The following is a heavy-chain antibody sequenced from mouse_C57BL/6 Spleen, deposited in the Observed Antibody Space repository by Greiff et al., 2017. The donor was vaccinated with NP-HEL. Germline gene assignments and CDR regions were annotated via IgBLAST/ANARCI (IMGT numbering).Heavy chain of an antibody. Sequence: QVQLQQSGAELVRPGSSVKLSCKASGYTFTSYWMHWVKQRPIQGLEWIGNIDPSDSETHYNQKFKDKATLTVDKSSSTAYMQLSSLTSEDSAVYYCARSGDYGNYERFAYWGQGTLVTVSA. V-gene: IGHV1-52*01. CDR3: ARSGDYGNYERFAY. D-gene: IGHD2-1*01. J-gene: IGHJ3*01. CDR2: IDPSDSET. CDR1: GYTFTSYW.